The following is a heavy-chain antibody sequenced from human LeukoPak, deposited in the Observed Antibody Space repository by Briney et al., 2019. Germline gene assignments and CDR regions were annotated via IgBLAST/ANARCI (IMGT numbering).Heavy chain of an antibody. J-gene: IGHJ3*02. Sequence: SQTLSLTCTVSGDSIRSDYWSWIRQPPGKGLEWIGRVYYTGSTNYNPSLKSRVTMSVDTSKNQFSLKLNSVTAADTAVYYCARDLRGDYGAFDIWGQGTMVTVSS. CDR2: VYYTGST. V-gene: IGHV4-59*01. CDR3: ARDLRGDYGAFDI. CDR1: GDSIRSDY. D-gene: IGHD4-17*01.